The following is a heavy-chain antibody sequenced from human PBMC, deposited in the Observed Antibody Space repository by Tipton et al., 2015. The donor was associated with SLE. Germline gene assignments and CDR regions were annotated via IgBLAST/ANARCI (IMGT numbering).Heavy chain of an antibody. D-gene: IGHD3-16*01. V-gene: IGHV3-30*02. CDR1: GFTFRTYW. CDR2: IRYDGSNK. Sequence: GSLRLSCTASGFTFRTYWMHWVRQVPGKGLEWVAFIRYDGSNKYYADSVKGRFTISRDNSKNTLYLQMNSLRAEDTAVYYCAGLYGMDVWGQGTTVTVSS. CDR3: AGLYGMDV. J-gene: IGHJ6*02.